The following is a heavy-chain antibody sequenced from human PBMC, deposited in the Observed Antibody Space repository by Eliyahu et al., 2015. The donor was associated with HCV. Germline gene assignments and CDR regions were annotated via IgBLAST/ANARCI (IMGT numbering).Heavy chain of an antibody. Sequence: QVQLVESGGGVVQPGGSLRLSXAASGFTXSSYXXXWXRPAPGKGLEGVAFIRYDGSNKYYADSVKGRFTISRDNSKNTLYLQMNSLRAEDTAVYYCAKGGNSRITMVRGAHQDYYGMDVWGQGTTVTVSS. CDR2: IRYDGSNK. J-gene: IGHJ6*02. CDR1: GFTXSSYX. CDR3: AKGGNSRITMVRGAHQDYYGMDV. V-gene: IGHV3-30*02. D-gene: IGHD3-10*01.